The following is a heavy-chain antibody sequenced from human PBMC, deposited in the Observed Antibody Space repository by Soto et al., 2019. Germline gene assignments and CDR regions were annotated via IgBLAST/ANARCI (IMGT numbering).Heavy chain of an antibody. J-gene: IGHJ4*02. CDR1: GFSLSADGVG. Sequence: SDHKLENPTETLTLTCAFSGFSLSADGVGVGWIRQPPGGALEWLAIIYWNDGTSIRPTLQSRLSISKDTSKNQVVLTLSNMDPLDTGTYYCSCKISGSYWQFAYWGPGAPVTVSS. V-gene: IGHV2-5*04. CDR2: IYWNDGT. CDR3: SCKISGSYWQFAY. D-gene: IGHD3-3*02.